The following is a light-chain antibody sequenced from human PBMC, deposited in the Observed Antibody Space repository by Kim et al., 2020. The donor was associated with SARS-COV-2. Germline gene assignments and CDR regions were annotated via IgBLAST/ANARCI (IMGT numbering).Light chain of an antibody. CDR2: QNN. V-gene: IGLV3-1*01. Sequence: SYELTQPPSVSVSPGQTASITCSGDKLGDKYACWYQQKPGQPPVLVIYQNNNRPSGIPERFSGSNSGNTATLTISGTQAMDEADYYCQAWDSGTAVFGGGTQLTVL. CDR1: KLGDKY. J-gene: IGLJ2*01. CDR3: QAWDSGTAV.